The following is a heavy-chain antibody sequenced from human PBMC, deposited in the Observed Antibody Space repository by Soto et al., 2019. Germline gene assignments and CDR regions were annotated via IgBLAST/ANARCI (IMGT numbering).Heavy chain of an antibody. D-gene: IGHD3-10*01. CDR2: IKQDGSEK. J-gene: IGHJ6*02. V-gene: IGHV3-7*03. Sequence: GGSLRLSCAASGFTFSSYWMSWVRQAPGKGLEWVANIKQDGSEKYYVDSVKGRFTISRDNAKNSLYLQMNSLRAEDTAVYYCARDLFESWYYASGSPGGGMDVWGQGTTVTVSS. CDR3: ARDLFESWYYASGSPGGGMDV. CDR1: GFTFSSYW.